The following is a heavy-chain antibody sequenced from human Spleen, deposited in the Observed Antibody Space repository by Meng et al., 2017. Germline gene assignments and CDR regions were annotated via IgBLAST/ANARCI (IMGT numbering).Heavy chain of an antibody. CDR1: GFTFSSYG. J-gene: IGHJ4*02. D-gene: IGHD6-19*01. V-gene: IGHV3-33*01. Sequence: GESLKISCAASGFTFSSYGMHWVRQAPGKGLEWVAVIWYDGGNKYYADSVKGRFTISRDNSKNTLYLQMNSLRAEETAVYYCARYNSGLDYWGQGTLVTVSS. CDR2: IWYDGGNK. CDR3: ARYNSGLDY.